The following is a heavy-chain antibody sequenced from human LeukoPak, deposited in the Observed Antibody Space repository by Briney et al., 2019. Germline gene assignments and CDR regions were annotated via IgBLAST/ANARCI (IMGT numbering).Heavy chain of an antibody. CDR3: ATRPRIYSGYDLNY. V-gene: IGHV1-8*01. CDR1: GYTFTSYD. CDR2: MNPNSGNT. D-gene: IGHD5-12*01. Sequence: ASVKVSCRASGYTFTSYDINWVRQATGQGLEWMGWMNPNSGNTGYAQKFQGRVTMTRNTSISTAYMELSSLRSEDTAVYYCATRPRIYSGYDLNYWGQGTLVTVSS. J-gene: IGHJ4*02.